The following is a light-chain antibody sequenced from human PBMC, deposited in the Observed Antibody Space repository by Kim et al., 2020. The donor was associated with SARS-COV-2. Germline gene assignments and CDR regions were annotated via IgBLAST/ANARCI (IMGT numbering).Light chain of an antibody. Sequence: SYELTQPPSVSVAPGETATIPCGKDNIGSKSVHWYQQKPGQAPRLVISYDNDRPSGIPERFSGSNSGNTATLTIGRVEAGDEADYYCQVWDSSSDVIFGGGTQLTVL. CDR1: NIGSKS. CDR2: YDN. CDR3: QVWDSSSDVI. V-gene: IGLV3-21*04. J-gene: IGLJ7*01.